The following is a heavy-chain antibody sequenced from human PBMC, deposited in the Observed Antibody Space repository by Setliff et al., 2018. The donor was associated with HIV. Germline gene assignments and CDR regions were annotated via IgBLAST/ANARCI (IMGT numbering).Heavy chain of an antibody. CDR1: GYTFTSYG. J-gene: IGHJ4*02. CDR3: ARGRFWGPH. CDR2: INTHNGNT. Sequence: ASVKVSCKASGYTFTSYGISWVRQAPGQGLEWMGWINTHNGNTNSAQEFQGRVTMTTDTSTSTAYMELNSLTSDDTAVYYCARGRFWGPHWGQGTLVTVSS. V-gene: IGHV1-18*01. D-gene: IGHD7-27*01.